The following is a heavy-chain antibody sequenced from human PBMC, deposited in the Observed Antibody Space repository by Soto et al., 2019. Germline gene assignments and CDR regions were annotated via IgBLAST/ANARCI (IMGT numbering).Heavy chain of an antibody. J-gene: IGHJ4*02. CDR3: ARGGVSTRTFDY. D-gene: IGHD3-3*01. Sequence: LTISCKGSGYNFAGYWIAWVRQMPGKCLELMGIIYPSDSDTRYRPSFQGQVTISADKSISSAYLQWSSLRASDTAMYYCARGGVSTRTFDYWGQGTPVTVSS. CDR2: IYPSDSDT. CDR1: GYNFAGYW. V-gene: IGHV5-51*01.